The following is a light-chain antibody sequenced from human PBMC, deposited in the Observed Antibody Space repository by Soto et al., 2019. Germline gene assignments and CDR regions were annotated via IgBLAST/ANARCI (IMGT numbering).Light chain of an antibody. CDR1: QGISSY. V-gene: IGKV1-9*01. CDR3: QQINSYPLT. J-gene: IGKJ4*01. CDR2: AAS. Sequence: DIQLTQSPSFLSASVVERVTITCRASQGISSYLAWYQQKPGKAPKLLIYAASTLQSGVPSRSSGSRSGTEFTLTISSLQPEDFATYYCQQINSYPLTFGGGTKVEIK.